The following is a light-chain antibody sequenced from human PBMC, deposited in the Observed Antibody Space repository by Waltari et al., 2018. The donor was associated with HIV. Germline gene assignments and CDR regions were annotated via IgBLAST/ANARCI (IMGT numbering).Light chain of an antibody. CDR3: EHYANPPLT. Sequence: VLTQSPGSLSLSPGDRATLSCRASQSVSSRTLAWYQQKPGQPPGLILYGASIRAPGIPPRFSGSGSGTDFTLTISRLEPEDFAVYYCEHYANPPLTFGGGTKVEI. V-gene: IGKV3-20*01. CDR2: GAS. CDR1: QSVSSRT. J-gene: IGKJ4*01.